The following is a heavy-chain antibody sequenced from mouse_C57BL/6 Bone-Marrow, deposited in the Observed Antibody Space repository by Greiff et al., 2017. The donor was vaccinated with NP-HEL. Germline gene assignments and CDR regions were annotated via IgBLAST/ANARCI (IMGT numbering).Heavy chain of an antibody. V-gene: IGHV1-55*01. D-gene: IGHD1-1*01. CDR3: AREAAVVEGYFDY. CDR1: GYTFTSYW. Sequence: QVQLQQPGAELVKPGASVKMSCKASGYTFTSYWITWVKQRPGQGLEWIGDIYPGSGSTNYNEKFKSKATLTVDTSSSTAYMQLSSLTSAASAVYYGAREAAVVEGYFDYWGQGTTLTVSS. J-gene: IGHJ2*01. CDR2: IYPGSGST.